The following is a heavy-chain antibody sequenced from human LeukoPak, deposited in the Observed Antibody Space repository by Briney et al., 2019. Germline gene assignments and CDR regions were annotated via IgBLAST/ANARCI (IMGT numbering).Heavy chain of an antibody. Sequence: GGSLRLSCAASGFAFSSYAMSWVCQAPGKGLEWVSAISGSGGSTYYADSVKGRFTISRDNSKNTLYLQMNSLRAEDTAVYYCAKDTTGEFGPDYWGQGTLVTVSS. CDR1: GFAFSSYA. D-gene: IGHD7-27*01. V-gene: IGHV3-23*01. CDR3: AKDTTGEFGPDY. J-gene: IGHJ4*02. CDR2: ISGSGGST.